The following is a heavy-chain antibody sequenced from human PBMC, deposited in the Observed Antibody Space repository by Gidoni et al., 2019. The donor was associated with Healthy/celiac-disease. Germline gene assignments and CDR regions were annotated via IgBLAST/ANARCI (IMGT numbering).Heavy chain of an antibody. CDR2: IDWDDDK. CDR1: GSSLSTSGMC. Sequence: QVTLRASCPALVHPTQTLTLTCTFSGSSLSTSGMCVSWIRQPPGKALEWLARIDWDDDKYYSTSLKTRLTISKDTSKNQVVLTMTNMDPVDTATYYCARTSYGGTAVGLINFDYWGQGTLVTVPS. D-gene: IGHD4-17*01. CDR3: ARTSYGGTAVGLINFDY. V-gene: IGHV2-70*15. J-gene: IGHJ4*02.